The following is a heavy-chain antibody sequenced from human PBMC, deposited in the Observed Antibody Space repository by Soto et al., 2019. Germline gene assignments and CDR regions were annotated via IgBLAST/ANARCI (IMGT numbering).Heavy chain of an antibody. J-gene: IGHJ6*03. CDR3: ARRARPDFYYMDV. V-gene: IGHV3-64*01. CDR1: GFTLRGYA. D-gene: IGHD6-6*01. Sequence: EVQLAEAGGCLAQPGGSLRLSCAASGFTLRGYAMDWVRQAPGKGLEYVSGISSNGVGTYYANSVQGRFTISRDNSKNTVYLQMGSLRPEDMAVYYCARRARPDFYYMDVWGTGTTVTVSS. CDR2: ISSNGVGT.